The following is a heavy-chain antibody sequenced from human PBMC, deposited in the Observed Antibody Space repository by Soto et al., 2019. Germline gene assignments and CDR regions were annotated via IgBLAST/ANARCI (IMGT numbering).Heavy chain of an antibody. Sequence: KTSETLSLTCGVSGGSLSGATYSWNWIRQPPGKGLEWIGYIFPSGTTYYNPSLKSRVTISIDVSKNQFSLSLRSLTAAGTAVYYCARSREFDYWSQGTLVTVSS. V-gene: IGHV4-30-2*01. CDR3: ARSREFDY. J-gene: IGHJ4*02. CDR1: GGSLSGATYS. CDR2: IFPSGTT.